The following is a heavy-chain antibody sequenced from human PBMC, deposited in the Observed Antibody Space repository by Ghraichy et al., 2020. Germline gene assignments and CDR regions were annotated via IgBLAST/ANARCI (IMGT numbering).Heavy chain of an antibody. CDR2: TYYRSKWYN. CDR3: ARRAAVAGLYYYYGMDV. J-gene: IGHJ6*02. CDR1: GDSVSSNSAA. V-gene: IGHV6-1*01. Sequence: QTLSLTCAISGDSVSSNSAAWNWIRQSPSRGLEWLGRTYYRSKWYNDYAVSVKSRITINPDTSKNQFSLQLNSVTPEDTAVYYCARRAAVAGLYYYYGMDVWGQGTTVTVSS. D-gene: IGHD6-19*01.